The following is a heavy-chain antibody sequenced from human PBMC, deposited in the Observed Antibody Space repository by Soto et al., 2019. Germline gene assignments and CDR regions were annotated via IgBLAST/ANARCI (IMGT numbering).Heavy chain of an antibody. Sequence: PGGSLRLSCSASGFTFSIYAMHWVCQAPGKGLEYVSAVSTNGGTSYYADSVKGRFTISRDNSRNTLYLQMNSLRPEDTAVYYCVKDRAPRDGYKTQPGSWGLGTLVTVSS. CDR1: GFTFSIYA. V-gene: IGHV3-64D*06. CDR3: VKDRAPRDGYKTQPGS. D-gene: IGHD5-12*01. CDR2: VSTNGGTS. J-gene: IGHJ5*02.